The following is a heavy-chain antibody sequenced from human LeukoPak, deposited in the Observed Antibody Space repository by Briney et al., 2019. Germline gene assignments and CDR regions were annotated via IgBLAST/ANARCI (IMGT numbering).Heavy chain of an antibody. CDR3: VRVAVTRPPCWFDP. J-gene: IGHJ5*02. CDR2: IYYSGST. D-gene: IGHD4-11*01. Sequence: PSETLSLTCTVSGGSISSSSYYWGWIRQPPGKGLEWIGSIYYSGSTYYNPSLKSRVTISVDTSKNQFSLKLNSVTAADTAMYYCVRVAVTRPPCWFDPWGQGTLVTVSS. V-gene: IGHV4-39*07. CDR1: GGSISSSSYY.